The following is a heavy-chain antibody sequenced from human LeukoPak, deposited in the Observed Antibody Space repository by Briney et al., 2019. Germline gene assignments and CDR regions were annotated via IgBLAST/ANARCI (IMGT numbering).Heavy chain of an antibody. CDR2: ISAYNGNT. CDR3: AREGRITIFGVVPSQDDAFDI. CDR1: GYTFTSYG. V-gene: IGHV1-18*01. Sequence: GASVKVSCKASGYTFTSYGISWVRQAPGQGLEWMGWISAYNGNTNYAQKLQGRVTMTTDTSMSTAYMELRSLRSDDTAVYYCAREGRITIFGVVPSQDDAFDIWGQGTMVTVSS. D-gene: IGHD3-3*01. J-gene: IGHJ3*02.